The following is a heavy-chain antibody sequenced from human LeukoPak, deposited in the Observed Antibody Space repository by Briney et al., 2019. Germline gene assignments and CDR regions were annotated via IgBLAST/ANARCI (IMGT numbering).Heavy chain of an antibody. D-gene: IGHD1-26*01. V-gene: IGHV4-61*01. CDR2: IYYSGST. J-gene: IGHJ4*02. CDR3: ARGNSGSYRGLDY. Sequence: SETLSLTCTVSGGSISSSSYYWSWIRQPPGKGLEWIGYIYYSGSTNYNPSLKSRVTISVDTSKNQFSLKLSSVTAADTAVYYCARGNSGSYRGLDYWGQGTLVTVSS. CDR1: GGSISSSSYY.